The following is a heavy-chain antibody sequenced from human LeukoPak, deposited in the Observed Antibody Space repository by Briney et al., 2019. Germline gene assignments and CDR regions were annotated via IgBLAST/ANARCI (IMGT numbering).Heavy chain of an antibody. CDR2: INHSGST. CDR3: AKGPAAIPAWSAP. J-gene: IGHJ5*02. CDR1: GGSFSGCY. V-gene: IGHV4-34*01. D-gene: IGHD2-2*01. Sequence: SETLSLTCAVYGGSFSGCYWSWIRQPPGKGLEWIGEINHSGSTNYNPSLKSRVTISVDTSKNQFSLKLSSVTAADTAVYYCAKGPAAIPAWSAPWGQETWVTVSS.